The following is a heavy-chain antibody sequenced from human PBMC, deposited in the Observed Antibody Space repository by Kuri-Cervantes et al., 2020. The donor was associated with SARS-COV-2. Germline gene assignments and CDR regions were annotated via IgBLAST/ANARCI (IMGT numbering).Heavy chain of an antibody. Sequence: SLKISCAASGFTFDDYAMHWVRQAPGKGLEWVSGISWNSGSIGYADSVKGRFTISRDNAKNSLYLQMNSLRAEDTALYYCAKDIDTARVVVPAAINFDYWGQGTLVTVSS. CDR2: ISWNSGSI. CDR1: GFTFDDYA. V-gene: IGHV3-9*01. CDR3: AKDIDTARVVVPAAINFDY. J-gene: IGHJ4*02. D-gene: IGHD2-2*02.